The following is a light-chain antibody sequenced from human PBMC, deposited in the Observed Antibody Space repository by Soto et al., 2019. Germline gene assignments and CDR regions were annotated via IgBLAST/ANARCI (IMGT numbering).Light chain of an antibody. CDR1: QAIRND. J-gene: IGKJ1*01. CDR3: LHDYIAPRT. V-gene: IGKV1-6*01. Sequence: AIQMTQSPSSLSASVGDRVTITCRASQAIRNDLGWYQQKPGKAPKLLIYAASKLQSGVPSRFSGSGSGTEFTLTISSLEPEDFACYYWLHDYIAPRTFGQGTKVEVK. CDR2: AAS.